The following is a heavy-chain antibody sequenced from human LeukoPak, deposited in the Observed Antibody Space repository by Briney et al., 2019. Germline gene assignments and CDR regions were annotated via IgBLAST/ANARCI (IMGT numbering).Heavy chain of an antibody. D-gene: IGHD3-22*01. CDR3: AREPTRSYYYDSNDAFDI. J-gene: IGHJ3*02. V-gene: IGHV3-30-3*01. Sequence: GRSLRLSCAASGFTLSSYAMHWVRQAPGKGLEWVAVISYDGSNKYYADSVKGRFTISRDNSKNTLYLQMNSLRAEDTAVYYCAREPTRSYYYDSNDAFDIWGQGAMVTVSS. CDR1: GFTLSSYA. CDR2: ISYDGSNK.